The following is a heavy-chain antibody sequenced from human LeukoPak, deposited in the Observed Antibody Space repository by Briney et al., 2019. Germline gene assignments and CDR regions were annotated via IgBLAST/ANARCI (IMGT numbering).Heavy chain of an antibody. CDR2: IGSTSI. CDR3: ARDGPPAGAGDFDY. D-gene: IGHD2-2*01. CDR1: GFSTRTYS. J-gene: IGHJ4*02. V-gene: IGHV3-48*01. Sequence: GGSLRLSCAASGFSTRTYSMGWVRQAPGKGLEWVPYIGSTSIYADSVKGRFTISRDNAKNTLYLQMNSLRAEDTAVYYCARDGPPAGAGDFDYWGQGTPVTVSS.